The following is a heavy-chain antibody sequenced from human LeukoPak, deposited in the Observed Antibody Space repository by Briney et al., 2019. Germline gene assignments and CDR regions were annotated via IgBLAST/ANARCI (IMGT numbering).Heavy chain of an antibody. V-gene: IGHV6-1*01. CDR2: TYYRSKWYN. D-gene: IGHD5-12*01. CDR3: ARVRGYDYVYYFDY. CDR1: GDSVSSNIAA. J-gene: IGHJ4*02. Sequence: SQTLSLTCAISGDSVSSNIAAWNSIRQSPSRGLEWLGRTYYRSKWYNDYAVSVKSRITINPDTSKNQFSLQLNSVTPEDTAVYYCARVRGYDYVYYFDYWGQGTLVTVSS.